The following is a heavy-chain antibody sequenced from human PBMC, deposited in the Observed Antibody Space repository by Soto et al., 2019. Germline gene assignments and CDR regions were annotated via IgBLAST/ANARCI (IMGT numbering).Heavy chain of an antibody. J-gene: IGHJ4*02. D-gene: IGHD3-10*01. CDR1: GFTFSSYA. Sequence: QVQLVESRGGVVQPGRSLRLSCAASGFTFSSYAFHWVRQAPGKGLEWVAVISYDGSSEYYADSVKGRFTISRDISKNTLYVQMSSLRAEDTAVYFCAREYGSASSFDYWGQGTLVTVSS. V-gene: IGHV3-30-3*01. CDR3: AREYGSASSFDY. CDR2: ISYDGSSE.